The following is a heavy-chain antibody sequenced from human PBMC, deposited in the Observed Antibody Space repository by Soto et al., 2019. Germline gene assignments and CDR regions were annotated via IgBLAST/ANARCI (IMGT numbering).Heavy chain of an antibody. J-gene: IGHJ4*02. CDR1: VYSFTSYC. D-gene: IGHD3-22*01. CDR3: ARQIYDSDSGPNFQYYYDS. CDR2: IYPGDSDT. Sequence: GEPLKLSCKGSVYSFTSYCIGWVRQMRGKGLEWMWIIYPGDSDTRYSPSFQGQVTISADKSISTAYLQWSRLKASDTAMYYCARQIYDSDSGPNFQYYYDSGAREPWSQSPQ. V-gene: IGHV5-51*01.